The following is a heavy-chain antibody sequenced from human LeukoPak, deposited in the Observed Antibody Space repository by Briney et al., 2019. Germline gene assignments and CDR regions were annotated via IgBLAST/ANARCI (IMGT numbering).Heavy chain of an antibody. V-gene: IGHV4-59*01. CDR2: IYYSGST. D-gene: IGHD7-27*01. CDR1: GGSISSYY. CDR3: ARGLANWGSDAFDI. J-gene: IGHJ3*02. Sequence: SETLSLTCTVSGGSISSYYWSWIRQPPGKGLEWIGYIYYSGSTNYNPSLKSRVTISVDTSKNQFSLKLSSVTAADTAVYYCARGLANWGSDAFDIWGQGTMVTVSS.